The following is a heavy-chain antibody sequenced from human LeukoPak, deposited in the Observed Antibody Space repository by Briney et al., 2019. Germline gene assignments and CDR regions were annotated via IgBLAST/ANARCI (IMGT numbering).Heavy chain of an antibody. Sequence: PGGSLRLSCAASGFTFSSYAMSWVRQAPGKGLEWVSAISGSGGSTYYADSVKGRFTISRDNSKNTLYLQMNSLRAEDTAVYYCAKGRGGGSYYVGGVTSFDYWGQGTLVTDSS. CDR1: GFTFSSYA. CDR2: ISGSGGST. J-gene: IGHJ4*02. V-gene: IGHV3-23*01. CDR3: AKGRGGGSYYVGGVTSFDY. D-gene: IGHD1-26*01.